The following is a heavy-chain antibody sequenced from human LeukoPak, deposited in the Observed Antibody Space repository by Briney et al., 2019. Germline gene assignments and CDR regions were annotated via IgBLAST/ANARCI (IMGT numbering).Heavy chain of an antibody. CDR3: AKDGTVVTRGGFDY. CDR1: GFTFDDYT. Sequence: PGGSLRLSCAASGFTFDDYTMHWVRQAPGKGLEWVSLISWDGGSTYYADSVKGRFTISRDNSKNSLYLQMNSLRTEDTALYYCAKDGTVVTRGGFDYWGQGTLVTVSS. J-gene: IGHJ4*02. V-gene: IGHV3-43*01. CDR2: ISWDGGST. D-gene: IGHD4-23*01.